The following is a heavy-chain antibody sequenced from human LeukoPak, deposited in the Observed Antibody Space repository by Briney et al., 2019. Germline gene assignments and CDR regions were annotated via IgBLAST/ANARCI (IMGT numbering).Heavy chain of an antibody. V-gene: IGHV3-53*01. CDR2: IYSGGST. CDR1: GFTVSSNY. D-gene: IGHD3-22*01. Sequence: GGSLRLSCAASGFTVSSNYMSWVRQAPGKGLEWVSVIYSGGSTYYADSVKGRFTISRDSAKDSLYLQMNSLRAEDTAVYYCARDGYYYDSSGSDDFDYWGQGTLVTVSS. CDR3: ARDGYYYDSSGSDDFDY. J-gene: IGHJ4*02.